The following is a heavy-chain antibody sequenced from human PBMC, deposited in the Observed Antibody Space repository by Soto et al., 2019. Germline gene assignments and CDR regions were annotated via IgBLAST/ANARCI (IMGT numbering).Heavy chain of an antibody. CDR1: GFTFSNAW. J-gene: IGHJ6*02. D-gene: IGHD3-3*01. CDR2: IKSKTDGGTT. Sequence: GGSLRLACAASGFTFSNAWMNWVRQAPGKGLEWVGRIKSKTDGGTTDYAAPVKGRFTISRDDSKNTLYLQMNSLKTEDTAVYYVTTGFTIFGVGFYYHSGMDAWGRGT. V-gene: IGHV3-15*07. CDR3: TTGFTIFGVGFYYHSGMDA.